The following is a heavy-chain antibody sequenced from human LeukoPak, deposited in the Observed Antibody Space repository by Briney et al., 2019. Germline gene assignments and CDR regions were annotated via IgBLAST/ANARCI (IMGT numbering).Heavy chain of an antibody. V-gene: IGHV1-69*13. CDR1: GGTFSSYA. Sequence: SVKVSCKASGGTFSSYAISWVRQAPGQGLEWMGGIIPIFGTANYAQKFQGRVTITADESTSTAYMELSSLRSEDTAVYYCARARTTATNYYYYYMDVWGKGTTVTVSS. J-gene: IGHJ6*03. CDR2: IIPIFGTA. D-gene: IGHD4-17*01. CDR3: ARARTTATNYYYYYMDV.